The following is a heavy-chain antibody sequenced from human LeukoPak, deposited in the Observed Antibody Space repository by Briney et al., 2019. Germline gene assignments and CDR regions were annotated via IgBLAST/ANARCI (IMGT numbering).Heavy chain of an antibody. Sequence: PGGSLRLSCAASGFTFSIEAMHWVRQAPGKGLEWLAVISDDGNKTFYADSVKGRFTISRDNSKNTLYLQMNSLRDEDTAVYYCVRPVKDLEGLWFGELLCFENWGQGTLVTVSS. D-gene: IGHD3-10*01. CDR1: GFTFSIEA. V-gene: IGHV3-30-3*01. J-gene: IGHJ4*02. CDR2: ISDDGNKT. CDR3: VRPVKDLEGLWFGELLCFEN.